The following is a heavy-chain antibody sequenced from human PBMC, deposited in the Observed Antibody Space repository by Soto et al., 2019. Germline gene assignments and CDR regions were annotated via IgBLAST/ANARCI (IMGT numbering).Heavy chain of an antibody. Sequence: QVQLVQSGAEVKKPGASVKVSCKASGYTFTSYAMHWVRQAPGQRLEWMGWINAGNGNTNIHRTSRAESPLPGTSASTAYMELSSLRSEDTAVYCCARSIRLAGDYWGQGTLVTVSS. CDR1: GYTFTSYA. J-gene: IGHJ4*02. V-gene: IGHV1-3*01. CDR3: ARSIRLAGDY. CDR2: INAGNGNT.